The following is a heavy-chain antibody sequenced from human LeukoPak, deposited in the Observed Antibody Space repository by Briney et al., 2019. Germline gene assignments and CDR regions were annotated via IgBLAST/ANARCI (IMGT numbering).Heavy chain of an antibody. CDR1: GYSFVGYG. V-gene: IGHV1-18*01. D-gene: IGHD1-26*01. CDR2: FNPENGNT. J-gene: IGHJ4*02. Sequence: ASVKVSCKASGYSFVGYGITWVRQAPGQGLEWMGWFNPENGNTNYAQKVQGRVTMTADTSTSTSYMELRSLRSDDTAVYYCARDRGSYSGSYPPLFYWGQGTLVTVSS. CDR3: ARDRGSYSGSYPPLFY.